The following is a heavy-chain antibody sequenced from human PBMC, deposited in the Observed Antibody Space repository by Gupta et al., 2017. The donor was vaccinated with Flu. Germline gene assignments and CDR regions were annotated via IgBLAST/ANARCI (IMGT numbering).Heavy chain of an antibody. CDR1: GGPFSSYA. Sequence: QVQLVQSGAEVKKPGSSVNVSCTASGGPFSSYAFPWVRQAPGQGLEWMGGIIPIFGTGNYAQKFQGRVTITADKSTSTDYMELSSLRSEDTAVYYCARGQGGRVIKQWLDPYYFDYWGQGTLVTVSS. D-gene: IGHD6-19*01. J-gene: IGHJ4*02. CDR3: ARGQGGRVIKQWLDPYYFDY. V-gene: IGHV1-69*06. CDR2: IIPIFGTG.